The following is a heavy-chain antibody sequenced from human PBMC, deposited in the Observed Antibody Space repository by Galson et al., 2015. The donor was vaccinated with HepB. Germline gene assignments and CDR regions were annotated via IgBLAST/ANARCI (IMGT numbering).Heavy chain of an antibody. CDR3: ARQSEPGYSAHPLDY. Sequence: SLRLSCAASGFSFSYHAIHWVRQAPGKGLEWLAATSYDGNYKYYVDSAKGRFTISRDNSKDTLYLQMDRLRPDDTAVYYCARQSEPGYSAHPLDYWGLGTLVTVSS. J-gene: IGHJ4*02. V-gene: IGHV3-30*03. D-gene: IGHD4-11*01. CDR1: GFSFSYHA. CDR2: TSYDGNYK.